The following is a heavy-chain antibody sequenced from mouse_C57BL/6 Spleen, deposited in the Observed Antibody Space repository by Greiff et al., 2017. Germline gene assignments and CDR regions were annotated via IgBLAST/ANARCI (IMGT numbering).Heavy chain of an antibody. J-gene: IGHJ1*03. CDR3: ARDPDYYGSSWYFDV. D-gene: IGHD1-1*01. CDR2: ISYDGSN. V-gene: IGHV3-6*01. CDR1: GYSITSGYY. Sequence: QESGPGLVKPSQSLSLTCSVTGYSITSGYYWNWIRQFPGNKLEWMGYISYDGSNNYNPSLKNRISITRDTSKNQFFLKLNSVTTEDTATYYCARDPDYYGSSWYFDVWGTGTTVTVSS.